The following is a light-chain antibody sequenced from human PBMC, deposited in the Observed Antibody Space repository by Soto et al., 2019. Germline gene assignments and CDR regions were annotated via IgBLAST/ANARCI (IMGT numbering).Light chain of an antibody. J-gene: IGKJ4*01. CDR1: ESVSSN. V-gene: IGKV3-15*01. CDR3: QQYNNWPLT. Sequence: ERVMTQSPATLSVSPGERATLSCRASESVSSNLGWYQQKRGQAPRLLIYDASTRAAGIPARFSGSGSGTEFTLTISSLGSEDFAVYYCQQYNNWPLTFGGGTKVEIK. CDR2: DAS.